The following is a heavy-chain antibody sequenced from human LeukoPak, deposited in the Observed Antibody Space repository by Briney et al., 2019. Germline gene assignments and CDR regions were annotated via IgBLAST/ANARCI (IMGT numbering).Heavy chain of an antibody. CDR3: ALSDEYVWGSYFDY. J-gene: IGHJ4*02. D-gene: IGHD3-16*01. CDR2: IYWDDDK. Sequence: SGPTLVKPTQTLTLTCTFSGFSLSTSGVGVGWIRQPPGKALEWLALIYWDDDKRYSPSLKSSLTITKDTSKNQVVLTMTNMDPVDTATYYCALSDEYVWGSYFDYWGQGTLVTVSS. V-gene: IGHV2-5*02. CDR1: GFSLSTSGVG.